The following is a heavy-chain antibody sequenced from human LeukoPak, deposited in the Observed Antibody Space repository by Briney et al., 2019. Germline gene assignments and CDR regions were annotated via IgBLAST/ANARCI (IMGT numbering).Heavy chain of an antibody. CDR2: IFHSGRT. J-gene: IGHJ5*02. Sequence: SETLSLTCAVSGYSISSGYYWGWIRQPPGKGLEWIGSIFHSGRTYYNPSLKSRVTLSIDTSKNQFSLRLSSVTATDTAVYYCARVFGNFSDRWFDPWGQGTLVTVSS. D-gene: IGHD3-22*01. V-gene: IGHV4-38-2*01. CDR3: ARVFGNFSDRWFDP. CDR1: GYSISSGYY.